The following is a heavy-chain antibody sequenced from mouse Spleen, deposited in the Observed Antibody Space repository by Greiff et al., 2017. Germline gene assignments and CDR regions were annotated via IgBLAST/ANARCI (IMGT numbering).Heavy chain of an antibody. CDR2: TFYSGIT. Sequence: FPGNKLEYIGYTFYSGITYYNPSLESRTYITRDTSKNQFSLKLSSVTTEDTATYYCARGYDYDGSYYAMDYWGQGTSVTVSS. J-gene: IGHJ4*01. V-gene: IGHV3-3*01. CDR3: ARGYDYDGSYYAMDY. D-gene: IGHD2-4*01.